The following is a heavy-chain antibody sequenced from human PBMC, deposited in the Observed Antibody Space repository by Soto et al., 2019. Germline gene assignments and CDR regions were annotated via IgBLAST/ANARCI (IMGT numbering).Heavy chain of an antibody. J-gene: IGHJ6*03. V-gene: IGHV1-8*01. D-gene: IGHD2-2*01. CDR2: MNPNSGNT. Sequence: QVQLVQSGAEVKKPGASVKVSCKASGYTFTSYDINWVRQATGQGLEWMGWMNPNSGNTGYAQKFQGRVTMTRNTSISPAYMELRSLRSEDTAVYYCARSASYCSSTSCYAGDYYYYMDVWGKGTTVTVSS. CDR1: GYTFTSYD. CDR3: ARSASYCSSTSCYAGDYYYYMDV.